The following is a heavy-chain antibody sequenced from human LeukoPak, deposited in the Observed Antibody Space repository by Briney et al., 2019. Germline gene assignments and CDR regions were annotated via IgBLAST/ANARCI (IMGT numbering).Heavy chain of an antibody. V-gene: IGHV3-30-3*01. J-gene: IGHJ4*02. Sequence: GGSLRLSCAASGFTFSSYAMHWVRQAPGKGLVWVAVVSYDGSNKYYADSVKGRFTISRDNSKNTLYLQMNSLRAEDTAVYYCARDSLSGLGSATSDYWGQGTLVTVSS. CDR3: ARDSLSGLGSATSDY. CDR2: VSYDGSNK. CDR1: GFTFSSYA. D-gene: IGHD2-15*01.